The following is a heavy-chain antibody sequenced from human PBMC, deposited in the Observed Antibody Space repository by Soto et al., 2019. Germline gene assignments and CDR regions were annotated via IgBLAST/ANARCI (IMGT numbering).Heavy chain of an antibody. D-gene: IGHD3-22*01. V-gene: IGHV1-69*08. CDR3: ARDETKGSTVMVVANYYDFNI. CDR2: IIPITVKT. J-gene: IGHJ3*02. Sequence: SVTVSVRASVGNVGIYTISVFLQAPGQGLECIGWIIPITVKTNYAQKFQGRVTGMAAKSTSTAYVELSRLRSDDTAEYYCARDETKGSTVMVVANYYDFNIWGQGTLVTVSS. CDR1: VGNVGIYT.